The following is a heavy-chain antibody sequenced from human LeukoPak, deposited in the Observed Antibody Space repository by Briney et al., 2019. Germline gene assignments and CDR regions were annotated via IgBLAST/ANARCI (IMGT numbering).Heavy chain of an antibody. J-gene: IGHJ4*02. D-gene: IGHD3-22*01. V-gene: IGHV4-61*01. Sequence: PSETLSLTCTVSGGSVSSGSYYWSWIRQPPGKGLEWIGYIYYSGSTNYNPSLKSRVTISVDTSKNQFSLKLSSVTAADTAVYYCARVRSGYYYFDYWGQGTLVTVSS. CDR2: IYYSGST. CDR1: GGSVSSGSYY. CDR3: ARVRSGYYYFDY.